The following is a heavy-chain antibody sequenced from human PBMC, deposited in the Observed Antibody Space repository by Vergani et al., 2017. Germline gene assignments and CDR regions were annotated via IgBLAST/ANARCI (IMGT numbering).Heavy chain of an antibody. J-gene: IGHJ4*02. Sequence: QVQLQESGPGLVTPSETLSLTCTVSGGSISSYYWSWIRQPPGKGLEWIGYIYYSGSTNYNPSLKSRVTISVDTSKNQFSLKLSSVTAADTAVYYCARSRSPYYGGNEYWGQGTLVTVSS. CDR1: GGSISSYY. CDR3: ARSRSPYYGGNEY. D-gene: IGHD4-23*01. CDR2: IYYSGST. V-gene: IGHV4-59*01.